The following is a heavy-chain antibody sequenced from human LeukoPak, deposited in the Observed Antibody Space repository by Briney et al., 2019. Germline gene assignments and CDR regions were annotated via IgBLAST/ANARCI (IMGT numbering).Heavy chain of an antibody. Sequence: PGGSLRLSCAASGFTFSSYAMSWVRQAPGKGLEWVSAISGSGGSTYYADSVKGRFTISRDNSKNTLYLQMNSLRAEDTAVYYCAKDRANSLTIFGVVGFDYWGQGTLVTVSS. V-gene: IGHV3-23*01. J-gene: IGHJ4*02. D-gene: IGHD3-3*01. CDR1: GFTFSSYA. CDR3: AKDRANSLTIFGVVGFDY. CDR2: ISGSGGST.